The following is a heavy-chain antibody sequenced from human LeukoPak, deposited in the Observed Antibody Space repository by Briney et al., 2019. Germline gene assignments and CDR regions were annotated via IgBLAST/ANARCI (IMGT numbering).Heavy chain of an antibody. CDR3: ATWDSSGYYES. D-gene: IGHD3-22*01. V-gene: IGHV1-18*01. Sequence: GASVKVSCKASGYTFTSYGISWMRQAPGQGLEWVGWISAYNGNTNSAQKLQGRVTMTTDTSTSTTYMELRSLSSDDTAVYYCATWDSSGYYESWGQGTLVTVSS. J-gene: IGHJ4*02. CDR2: ISAYNGNT. CDR1: GYTFTSYG.